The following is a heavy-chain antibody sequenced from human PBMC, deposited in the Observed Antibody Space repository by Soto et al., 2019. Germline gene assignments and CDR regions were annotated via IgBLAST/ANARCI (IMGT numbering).Heavy chain of an antibody. J-gene: IGHJ4*02. CDR1: GGSISSGGYY. D-gene: IGHD5-18*01. CDR3: ARAGSGVQLWY. V-gene: IGHV4-31*03. Sequence: QVQLQESGPGLVKPSQTLSLTCTVSGGSISSGGYYWSWIRQHPGKGLEWIGYIYYSGSTNYNPSLKXRXTXSXXTSKNQFSLKLSSVTAADTAVYYCARAGSGVQLWYWGQGTLVTVSS. CDR2: IYYSGST.